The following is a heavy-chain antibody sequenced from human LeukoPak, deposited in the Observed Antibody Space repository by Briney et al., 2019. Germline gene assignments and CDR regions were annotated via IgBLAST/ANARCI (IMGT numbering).Heavy chain of an antibody. D-gene: IGHD3-22*01. Sequence: GGSLRLSCAASGFTFSSYWMSWVRQAPGKGLEWVANIKQDGSGKYYVDSVKGRSTISRDNAKNSLYLQMNNLRTEDTALYYCAKDLDSSAYYPEYWGQGTLVTVSS. CDR2: IKQDGSGK. CDR1: GFTFSSYW. CDR3: AKDLDSSAYYPEY. J-gene: IGHJ4*02. V-gene: IGHV3-7*03.